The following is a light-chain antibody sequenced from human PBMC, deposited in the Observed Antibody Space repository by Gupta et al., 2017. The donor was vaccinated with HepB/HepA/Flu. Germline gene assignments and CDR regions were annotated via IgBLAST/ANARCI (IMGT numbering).Light chain of an antibody. V-gene: IGLV1-47*01. CDR1: SSNIGFNF. CDR2: KNN. CDR3: AAWGDRLSAVL. Sequence: QSVLTQPPSASGTPGQRVTISCSGSSSNIGFNFVYWYQQLPRTAPKLLIYKNNQRPSGVPDRISDSKSGTSASLAISGLRSDDEADYYCAAWGDRLSAVLFGGGTELTVL. J-gene: IGLJ2*01.